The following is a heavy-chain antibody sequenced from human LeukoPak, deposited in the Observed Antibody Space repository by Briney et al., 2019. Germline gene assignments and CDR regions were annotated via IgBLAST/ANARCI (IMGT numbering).Heavy chain of an antibody. V-gene: IGHV4-61*02. CDR2: IYTSGST. D-gene: IGHD1-7*01. J-gene: IGHJ4*02. Sequence: SETLSLICTVSGGSISSGSYYWSWIRQPAGKGLEWIGRIYTSGSTNYNPSLKSRVTISVDTSKNQFSLKLSSVTAADTAVYYCAREGESGWTYNLNYFDYWGQGTLVTVSS. CDR1: GGSISSGSYY. CDR3: AREGESGWTYNLNYFDY.